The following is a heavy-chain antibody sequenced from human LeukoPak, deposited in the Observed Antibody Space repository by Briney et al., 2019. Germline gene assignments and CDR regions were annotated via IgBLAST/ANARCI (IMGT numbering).Heavy chain of an antibody. CDR1: GASISGYY. V-gene: IGHV4-59*01. CDR2: IYYSGST. J-gene: IGHJ5*02. Sequence: SETLSLTCTVSGASISGYYWSWIRQPPGKGLEWIGYIYYSGSTNYNPSLKSRVTISLDRSKNQFSLKLSSVTAADTAVYYCATRGSGSPFDPWGQGTLVTVSS. CDR3: ATRGSGSPFDP. D-gene: IGHD3-10*01.